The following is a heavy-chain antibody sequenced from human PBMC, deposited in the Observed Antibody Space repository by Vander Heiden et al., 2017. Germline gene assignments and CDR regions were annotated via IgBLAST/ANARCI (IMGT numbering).Heavy chain of an antibody. Sequence: QVQLVQSGAAVKKPGSSVKVSCKASGGTFCSYATSWVRPAPGAGLEWMGGIIPIFGTANYAQKFQVRVTITADESTSTAYMELSSLRSEDTAVYYCAREVVDCSGGSCYGYWGQGTLVTVSS. J-gene: IGHJ4*02. D-gene: IGHD2-15*01. CDR2: IIPIFGTA. V-gene: IGHV1-69*01. CDR1: GGTFCSYA. CDR3: AREVVDCSGGSCYGY.